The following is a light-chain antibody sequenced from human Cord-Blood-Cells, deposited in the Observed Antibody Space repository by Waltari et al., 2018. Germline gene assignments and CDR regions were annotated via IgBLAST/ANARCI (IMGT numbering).Light chain of an antibody. CDR3: QQLNSYPRT. CDR2: AAS. J-gene: IGKJ1*01. Sequence: EIQLTQSASLLSASVGDRVTITCRASQGISSYLAWYQQKPGKAPKLLIYAASTLQSGVPSRFSGSGSGTEFTLTISSLQPEYFATYYCQQLNSYPRTFGQGTKVEIK. CDR1: QGISSY. V-gene: IGKV1-9*01.